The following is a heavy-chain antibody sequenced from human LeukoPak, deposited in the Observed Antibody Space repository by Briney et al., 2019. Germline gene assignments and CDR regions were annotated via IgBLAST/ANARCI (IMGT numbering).Heavy chain of an antibody. CDR3: ARDIILTYFDY. Sequence: GGSLRLSCTASGFTFGEYAMSWVRQAPGKGLEWVSYISSSSSYTNSADSVKGRFTISRDNAKKSLYLQMNSLRAEDTAVYYCARDIILTYFDYWGQGTLVTVSS. CDR1: GFTFGEYA. V-gene: IGHV3-11*06. CDR2: ISSSSSYT. J-gene: IGHJ4*02.